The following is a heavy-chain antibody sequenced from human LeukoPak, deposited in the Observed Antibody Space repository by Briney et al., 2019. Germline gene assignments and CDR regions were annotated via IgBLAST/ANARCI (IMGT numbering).Heavy chain of an antibody. CDR3: AKCNRYYYDNSGYSAADY. D-gene: IGHD3-22*01. J-gene: IGHJ4*02. V-gene: IGHV3-30*18. CDR1: GFTFSSYG. Sequence: GGSLRLSCAASGFTFSSYGMHWVRQAPGKGLEWVAVISYDGSNKYYADSVKGRFTISRDNSKNTLYLQMNSLRAEDTAVYYCAKCNRYYYDNSGYSAADYWGQGTLVTVSS. CDR2: ISYDGSNK.